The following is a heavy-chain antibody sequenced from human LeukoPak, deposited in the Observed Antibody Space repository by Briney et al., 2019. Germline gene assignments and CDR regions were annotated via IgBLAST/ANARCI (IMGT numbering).Heavy chain of an antibody. Sequence: GGSLRLSCAASGFTFSSYAMSWVRQAPGKGLEWVSAISGSGGSTYYADSVKGRFTISRDNSKNTLYLQMNSLRAEDTAIYYCAKDYWEQSDYVGAIGYWGRGTLVTVSS. J-gene: IGHJ4*02. D-gene: IGHD4-17*01. CDR1: GFTFSSYA. CDR2: ISGSGGST. CDR3: AKDYWEQSDYVGAIGY. V-gene: IGHV3-23*01.